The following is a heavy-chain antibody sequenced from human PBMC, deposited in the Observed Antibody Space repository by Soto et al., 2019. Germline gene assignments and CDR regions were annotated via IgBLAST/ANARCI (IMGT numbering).Heavy chain of an antibody. V-gene: IGHV3-23*01. Sequence: WGSLRLSCAASGFTFRSYAMSWVRQAPGKGLEWVSSLSNSGSDTYYADSVKGRFTVSRANSKNTLYLQLNSLRAEDAAVYYCVKPTFHDSAGAGAMDVWGQGNTVTVSS. CDR3: VKPTFHDSAGAGAMDV. J-gene: IGHJ6*02. CDR2: LSNSGSDT. CDR1: GFTFRSYA. D-gene: IGHD3-22*01.